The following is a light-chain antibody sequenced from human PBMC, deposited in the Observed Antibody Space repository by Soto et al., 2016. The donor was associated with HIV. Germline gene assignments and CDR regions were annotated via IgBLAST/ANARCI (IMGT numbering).Light chain of an antibody. CDR1: DIGSKS. CDR2: DDD. J-gene: IGLJ3*02. Sequence: SYELPQPPSVSVAPGMTAGITCGGNDIGSKSVHWYQQKPGQAPVLVVYDDDDRPSGIPERFSGSSSGNTATLTISRVEIGDEADYYCQVWDSSSDHWVFGGGTKLTVL. V-gene: IGLV3-21*03. CDR3: QVWDSSSDHWV.